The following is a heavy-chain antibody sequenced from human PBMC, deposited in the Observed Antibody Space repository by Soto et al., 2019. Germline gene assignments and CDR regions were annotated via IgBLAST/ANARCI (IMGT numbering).Heavy chain of an antibody. V-gene: IGHV3-30-3*01. J-gene: IGHJ3*02. CDR2: ISYDGSNK. CDR3: ARDSNYYDSSGYWAGDAFDI. D-gene: IGHD3-22*01. CDR1: GFTFSSYP. Sequence: QVQLVESGGGVVQPGRSLSLSCAASGFTFSSYPLHWARQAPGKGLGGVAVISYDGSNKYYADSVKARFTISRDNSKNTLYLQMNSLRAEDTAVYYCARDSNYYDSSGYWAGDAFDIWGQGTMVTVSS.